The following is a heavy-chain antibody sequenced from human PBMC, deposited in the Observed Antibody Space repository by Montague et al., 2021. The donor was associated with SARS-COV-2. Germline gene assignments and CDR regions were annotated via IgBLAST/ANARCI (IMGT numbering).Heavy chain of an antibody. D-gene: IGHD3-22*01. V-gene: IGHV4-39*07. Sequence: SETLSLTCTVSVGSISSDDYYWGWIRQPPGKALEWIGCIYYSGSTYYNPSLRSRVTMSVDTSENQFSLKLSSVTAADTAVYYCARDGVYYDRSGPSDFDYWGQGTLVTVSS. CDR3: ARDGVYYDRSGPSDFDY. J-gene: IGHJ4*02. CDR2: IYYSGST. CDR1: VGSISSDDYY.